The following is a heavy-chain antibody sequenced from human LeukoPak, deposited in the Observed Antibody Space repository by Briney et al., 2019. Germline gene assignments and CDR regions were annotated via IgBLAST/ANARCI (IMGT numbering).Heavy chain of an antibody. CDR3: ARDQSDYSIAFDI. V-gene: IGHV4-59*01. D-gene: IGHD2-15*01. CDR1: GGSINDYY. J-gene: IGHJ3*02. Sequence: PSETLSLTCTVSGGSINDYYWTWSRQTPGKRLEWLGYIHSNGNTSYSPSLKRRVIMSVDTSKNHCSLRLSSVTTADTAVYYCARDQSDYSIAFDIWGQGTMVTVSS. CDR2: IHSNGNT.